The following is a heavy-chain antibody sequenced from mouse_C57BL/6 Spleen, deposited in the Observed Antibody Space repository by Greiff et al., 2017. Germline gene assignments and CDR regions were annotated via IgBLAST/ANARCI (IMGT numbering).Heavy chain of an antibody. CDR3: ARSITTVVAKRYFDV. CDR2: IYPSDSET. Sequence: VKLQQPGAELVRPGSSVKLSCKASGYTFTSYWMDWVKQRPGQGLEWIGNIYPSDSETHYNQKFKDKATLTVDKSSSTAYMQLSSLTSEDSAVYYCARSITTVVAKRYFDVWDTGTTVTVSS. J-gene: IGHJ1*03. CDR1: GYTFTSYW. D-gene: IGHD1-1*01. V-gene: IGHV1-61*01.